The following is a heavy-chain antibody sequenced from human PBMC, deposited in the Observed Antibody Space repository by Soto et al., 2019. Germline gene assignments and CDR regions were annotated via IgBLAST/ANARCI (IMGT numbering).Heavy chain of an antibody. CDR3: ATRAHGLNCEY. D-gene: IGHD1-20*01. V-gene: IGHV3-23*01. J-gene: IGHJ4*02. CDR2: ISGSGGST. Sequence: EVQLLESGGGLVQPGGSLRLSCAASGFTFSSYAMRWVRQAPGKGLEWVSAISGSGGSTYYADSVKGRFTLSRDNSKNTRFRQMNSLTAEDTGVNYCATRAHGLNCEYLGQGIRVTL. CDR1: GFTFSSYA.